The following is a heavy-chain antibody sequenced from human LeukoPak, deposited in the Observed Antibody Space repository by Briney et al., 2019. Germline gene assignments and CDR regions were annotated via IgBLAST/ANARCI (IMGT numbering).Heavy chain of an antibody. D-gene: IGHD6-19*01. CDR2: IRYDGSNK. V-gene: IGHV3-30*02. CDR1: GFTFSSYG. Sequence: GGSLRLSCAASGFTFSSYGMHWVRQAPGKGLEWVAFIRYDGSNKYYADSVKGRFTISRDNSKNTLYLQMNSLRAEDTAVCYCAKDRSSYSSGWYFFDYWGQGTLVTVSS. CDR3: AKDRSSYSSGWYFFDY. J-gene: IGHJ4*02.